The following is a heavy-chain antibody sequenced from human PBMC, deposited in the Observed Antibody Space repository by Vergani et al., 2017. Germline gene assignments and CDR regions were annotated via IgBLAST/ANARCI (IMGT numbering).Heavy chain of an antibody. CDR2: INWNGGST. D-gene: IGHD3-3*01. CDR3: ARERNAYYDFWSGYYTQYYFDY. CDR1: GFTFDDYG. J-gene: IGHJ4*02. V-gene: IGHV3-20*04. Sequence: EVQLVESGGGVVRPGGSLRLSCAASGFTFDDYGMSWVRQAPGKGLEWVSGINWNGGSTGYADSVKGRFTISRDNAKNSLYLQMNSLRAEDKALYYCARERNAYYDFWSGYYTQYYFDYWGQGTLVTVSS.